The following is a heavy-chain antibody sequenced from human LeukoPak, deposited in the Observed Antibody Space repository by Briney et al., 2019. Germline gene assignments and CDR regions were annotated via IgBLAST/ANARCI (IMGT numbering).Heavy chain of an antibody. V-gene: IGHV3-7*04. CDR1: GFTLSNYW. D-gene: IGHD3-16*01. Sequence: PGGSLTLSCAASGFTLSNYWLSWVRQAPGKGLEWVANIKEDGSEEYYVDSVKGRFTISRDNARKSVYLQMNSLRAEDTAVYYCARDRPGGYFDYWGQGTLVTVSS. CDR3: ARDRPGGYFDY. J-gene: IGHJ4*02. CDR2: IKEDGSEE.